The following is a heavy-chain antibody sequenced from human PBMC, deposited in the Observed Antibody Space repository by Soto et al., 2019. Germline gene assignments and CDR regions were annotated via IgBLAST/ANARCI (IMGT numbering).Heavy chain of an antibody. CDR1: GYTFTSYG. V-gene: IGHV1-18*01. Sequence: ASVKVACKASGYTFTSYGISWVRQAPGQGLEWVGWTSAYNGNSNYAQKYHGRVTMTTDTSTSTAYMEMSSLRSDDTAVYYCARIADCSTTSCSFPSRFQIRGYYHHYGLDVWG. J-gene: IGHJ6*02. CDR2: TSAYNGNS. CDR3: ARIADCSTTSCSFPSRFQIRGYYHHYGLDV. D-gene: IGHD2-2*01.